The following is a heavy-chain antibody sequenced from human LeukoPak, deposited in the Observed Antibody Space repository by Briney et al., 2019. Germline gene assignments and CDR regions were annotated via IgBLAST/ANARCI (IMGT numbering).Heavy chain of an antibody. V-gene: IGHV7-4-1*02. D-gene: IGHD3-10*01. CDR3: ARGQVWFGELCDY. J-gene: IGHJ4*02. CDR2: INTNTGNP. Sequence: ASVKVSCKASGYTFTGYYMHWVRQAPGQGLEWMGWINTNTGNPTYAQGFTGRFVFSLDTSVSTAYLQISSLKAEDTAVYYCARGQVWFGELCDYWGQGTLVTVSS. CDR1: GYTFTGYY.